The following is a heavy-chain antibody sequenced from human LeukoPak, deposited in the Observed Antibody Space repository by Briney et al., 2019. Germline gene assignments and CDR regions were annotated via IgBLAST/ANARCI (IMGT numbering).Heavy chain of an antibody. CDR2: FDPEDGET. Sequence: GASVKVSCKVSGYTLTELSMHWVRQAPGKGLEWMGGFDPEDGETIYAQKFQGGVTMTEDTSTDTAYMELSSLRSEDTAVYYCATDYGSGTMRYFDYWGQGTLVTVSS. CDR1: GYTLTELS. J-gene: IGHJ4*02. CDR3: ATDYGSGTMRYFDY. D-gene: IGHD3-10*01. V-gene: IGHV1-24*01.